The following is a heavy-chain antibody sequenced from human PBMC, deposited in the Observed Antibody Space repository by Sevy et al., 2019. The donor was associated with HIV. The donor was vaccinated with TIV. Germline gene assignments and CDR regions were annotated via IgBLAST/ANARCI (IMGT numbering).Heavy chain of an antibody. D-gene: IGHD1-26*01. CDR2: IKNSGNTI. V-gene: IGHV3-11*04. Sequence: GESLKISCSASGFTFSDHSMTWIRQAPGKGLQWISYIKNSGNTIYYADSVKGRFTMSRDNAKNSLYLQMNSLRAEDTAVYYCARYSSRTEGGYYYYGMDVWGQGTTVTVSS. CDR3: ARYSSRTEGGYYYYGMDV. J-gene: IGHJ6*02. CDR1: GFTFSDHS.